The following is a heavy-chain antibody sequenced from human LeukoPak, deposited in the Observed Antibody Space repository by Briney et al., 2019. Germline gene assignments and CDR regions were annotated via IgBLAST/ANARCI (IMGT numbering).Heavy chain of an antibody. D-gene: IGHD3-22*01. CDR2: INPSGGST. Sequence: ASVKVSCKASGYTFTSYYMHWVRQAPGQGLEWMGIINPSGGSTSYAQKFQGRVTMTRDTSTSTVYMELSSLRSEDTAVYYCARGAAPYYYDSSGYLPFDYWGQGTLVTVSS. V-gene: IGHV1-46*01. CDR3: ARGAAPYYYDSSGYLPFDY. CDR1: GYTFTSYY. J-gene: IGHJ4*02.